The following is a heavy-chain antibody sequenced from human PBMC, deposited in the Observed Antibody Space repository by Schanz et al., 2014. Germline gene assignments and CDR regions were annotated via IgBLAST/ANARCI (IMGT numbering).Heavy chain of an antibody. J-gene: IGHJ6*02. CDR3: ARHGGIPYYPMDV. V-gene: IGHV4-59*06. CDR2: ISYSGST. D-gene: IGHD3-16*01. CDR1: GLTFTSAW. Sequence: QVQLVESGGGLVKPGGSLRLSCATSGLTFTSAWMSWVHQAPGKGLEWIGYISYSGSTSFNPSLKSRLTMSVDTSKNQFSLRLSSVTAADTAVYYCARHGGIPYYPMDVWGQGTTVTVSS.